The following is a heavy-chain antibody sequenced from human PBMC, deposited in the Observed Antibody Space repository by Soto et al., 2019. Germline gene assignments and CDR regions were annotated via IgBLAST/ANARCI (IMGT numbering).Heavy chain of an antibody. CDR2: IIPIFGTA. Sequence: QVQLVQSGAEVKKPGSLVKVSCKASGGTFSSYAISWVRQAPGQGLEWMGGIIPIFGTANYAQKFQGRVTITADESTSTAYMELSSLRSEDTAVYYCARAGCSGGSCYLPRYYFDYWGQGTLVTVSS. D-gene: IGHD2-15*01. J-gene: IGHJ4*02. V-gene: IGHV1-69*12. CDR1: GGTFSSYA. CDR3: ARAGCSGGSCYLPRYYFDY.